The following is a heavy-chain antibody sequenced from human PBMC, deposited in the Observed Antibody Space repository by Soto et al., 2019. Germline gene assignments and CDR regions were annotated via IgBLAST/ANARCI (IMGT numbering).Heavy chain of an antibody. Sequence: EVQLVESGGGLVKPGGSLRLSCAASGFTFSNYNMNWVRQAPGKGLEWVSSISSSSSYIYYADSVKGRFTISSDNAKNSLYLQMNSLRAEDTAVYYCARGSAEAGTAAIDHWGQGTLVTVSS. D-gene: IGHD6-19*01. V-gene: IGHV3-21*01. CDR3: ARGSAEAGTAAIDH. J-gene: IGHJ4*02. CDR1: GFTFSNYN. CDR2: ISSSSSYI.